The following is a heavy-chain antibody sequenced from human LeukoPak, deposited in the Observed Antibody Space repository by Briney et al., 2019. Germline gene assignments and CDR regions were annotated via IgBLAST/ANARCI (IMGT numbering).Heavy chain of an antibody. Sequence: GGSLRLSCAASGFTFSSYGMHWVRQAPGKGLEWVAFIRYDGSNKYYADSVKGRFTISRDDSKNTLYLQMNSLRAEDTAVYYCAKDVSDNFDYWGQGTLVTVSS. J-gene: IGHJ4*02. V-gene: IGHV3-30*02. CDR3: AKDVSDNFDY. D-gene: IGHD5/OR15-5a*01. CDR2: IRYDGSNK. CDR1: GFTFSSYG.